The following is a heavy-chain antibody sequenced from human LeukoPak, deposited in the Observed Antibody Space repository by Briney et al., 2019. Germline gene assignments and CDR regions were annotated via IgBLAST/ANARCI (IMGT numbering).Heavy chain of an antibody. CDR2: ISYDGSNK. J-gene: IGHJ4*02. CDR3: AKEGDDGYNSHFDY. CDR1: GFTFSSYG. V-gene: IGHV3-30*18. Sequence: GGSLRLSCAASGFTFSSYGMHWVRQAPGKGLEWVAVISYDGSNKYYADSVKGRFTISRDNSKNTLYLQMNSLGAEDTAVYYCAKEGDDGYNSHFDYWGQGTLVTVSS. D-gene: IGHD5-24*01.